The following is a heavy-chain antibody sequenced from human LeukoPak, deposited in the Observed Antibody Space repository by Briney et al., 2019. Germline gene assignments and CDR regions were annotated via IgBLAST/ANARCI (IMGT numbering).Heavy chain of an antibody. V-gene: IGHV3-53*01. J-gene: IGHJ4*02. CDR2: IYSGGAT. D-gene: IGHD3-16*02. CDR3: ARGAYRISWPGIDY. Sequence: GGSLRLSCAASGFTVISNLMTWVRQSPGRGLEWLSSIYSGGATYYADSVKGRFTISRDHSNNSVSLQMTNLRVEDTAIYCCARGAYRISWPGIDYWGQGTLVTASS. CDR1: GFTVISNL.